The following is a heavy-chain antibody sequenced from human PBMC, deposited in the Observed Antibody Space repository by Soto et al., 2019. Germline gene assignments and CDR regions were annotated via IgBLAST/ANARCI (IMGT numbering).Heavy chain of an antibody. CDR1: GGSVSSGSYY. D-gene: IGHD3-3*01. V-gene: IGHV4-61*01. CDR3: ARSGGSERFLEWLPNYYYYGMDV. CDR2: IYYSGST. J-gene: IGHJ6*02. Sequence: SETLSLTCTVSGGSVSSGSYYWSWIRQPPGKGLEWIGYIYYSGSTNYNPSLKSRVTISVDTSKNQFSLKLSSVTAADTAVYYCARSGGSERFLEWLPNYYYYGMDVWGQGTTVTVSS.